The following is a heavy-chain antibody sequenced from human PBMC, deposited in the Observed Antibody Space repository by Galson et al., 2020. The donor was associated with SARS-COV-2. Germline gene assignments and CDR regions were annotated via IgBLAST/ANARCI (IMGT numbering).Heavy chain of an antibody. CDR1: GFTFSSYS. V-gene: IGHV3-48*01. CDR3: ARVPILLINDYYYSMDV. D-gene: IGHD3-16*01. J-gene: IGHJ6*02. Sequence: GGSLRLSCVASGFTFSSYSMNWVRQAPGKGLEWVSHITSSGSATSYAESVKGRFTISRDNAKNALYLQMNSLRAEDTAVYYCARVPILLINDYYYSMDVWGQGTTVTVSS. CDR2: ITSSGSAT.